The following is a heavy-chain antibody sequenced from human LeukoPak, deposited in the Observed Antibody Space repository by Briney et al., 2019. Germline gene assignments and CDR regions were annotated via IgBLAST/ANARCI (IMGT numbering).Heavy chain of an antibody. CDR1: GLTFSTYW. J-gene: IGHJ4*02. CDR2: INQNGREK. V-gene: IGHV3-7*01. CDR3: ARSLGDD. Sequence: GGYLRLSCEVSGLTFSTYWMTWVRQAPGKGLEWVASINQNGREKYYVDSVKGGFTISRDNAKDSLYLQMNSLRDEDTAAYYCARSLGDDWGQGTLVTVSS. D-gene: IGHD3-16*01.